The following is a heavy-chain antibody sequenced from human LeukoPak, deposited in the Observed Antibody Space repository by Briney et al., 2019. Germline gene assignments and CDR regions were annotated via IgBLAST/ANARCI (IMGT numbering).Heavy chain of an antibody. V-gene: IGHV3-64*01. J-gene: IGHJ4*02. Sequence: GGSLRLSCAASGFTFSSYAMHWVRQAPGKGLEYVSAISSNGGSTYYANSVKGRSTISRDNSKNTLYLQMGSLRAEDMAVYYCARVYSSGWYDLDYWGQGTLVTVSS. CDR3: ARVYSSGWYDLDY. CDR1: GFTFSSYA. CDR2: ISSNGGST. D-gene: IGHD6-19*01.